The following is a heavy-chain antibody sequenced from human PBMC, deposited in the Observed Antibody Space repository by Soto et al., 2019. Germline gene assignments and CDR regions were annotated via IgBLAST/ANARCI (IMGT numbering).Heavy chain of an antibody. V-gene: IGHV3-23*01. CDR2: ISGSGGST. CDR3: ALREMGCSGGSCYSLHYYYYYMDV. D-gene: IGHD2-15*01. J-gene: IGHJ6*03. CDR1: GFTFSSYA. Sequence: EVQLLESGGCLVQPGGSLRLSCAASGFTFSSYAMSLVRQAPGKGLEWVSDISGSGGSTYYADYVKGRFTISRDNSQNTLYMQMNSLRAEDTAVYYCALREMGCSGGSCYSLHYYYYYMDVWGKGTTVTVYS.